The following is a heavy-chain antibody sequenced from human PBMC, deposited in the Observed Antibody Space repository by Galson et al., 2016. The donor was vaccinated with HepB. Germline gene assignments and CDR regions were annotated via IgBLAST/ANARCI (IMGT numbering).Heavy chain of an antibody. CDR2: ISSSGNTI. CDR3: ARFPFGTTYDY. CDR1: GFTFSDYY. Sequence: SLRLSCAASGFTFSDYYMSWIRQAPGKGLEWVSYISSSGNTIYYADSVKGRFTISRDNAKNSLYLQMNSLRAEDTAIYYCARFPFGTTYDYWGQGALVTVSS. J-gene: IGHJ4*02. D-gene: IGHD1-1*01. V-gene: IGHV3-11*01.